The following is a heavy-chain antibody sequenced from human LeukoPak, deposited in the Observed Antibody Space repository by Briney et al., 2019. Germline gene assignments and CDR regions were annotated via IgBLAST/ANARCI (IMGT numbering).Heavy chain of an antibody. Sequence: SETLSLTCAVYGGSFSGYYWSWIRQPPGKGLEWIGEINHSGSTNYNPSLKSRVTISVDTSKNQFSLKLSSVTAADTAVYYCARSWVRNYGYWGQGTLVTVSS. V-gene: IGHV4-34*01. J-gene: IGHJ4*02. CDR3: ARSWVRNYGY. CDR1: GGSFSGYY. D-gene: IGHD1-7*01. CDR2: INHSGST.